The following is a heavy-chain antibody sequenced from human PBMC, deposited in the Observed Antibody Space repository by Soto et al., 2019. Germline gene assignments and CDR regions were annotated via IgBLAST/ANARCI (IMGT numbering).Heavy chain of an antibody. Sequence: EVQLVESGGGLVQPGGSLRLSCAASGFTFSSYAMHWVRQAPGKGLEYVSAISSNGGSTYYANSVKGRFTISRDNSKNTLYLQMGSLRAEDMAVYYCVRTDSPDYGDYVAMVAFDIWGQGTMVTVSS. CDR3: VRTDSPDYGDYVAMVAFDI. V-gene: IGHV3-64*01. J-gene: IGHJ3*02. CDR1: GFTFSSYA. CDR2: ISSNGGST. D-gene: IGHD4-17*01.